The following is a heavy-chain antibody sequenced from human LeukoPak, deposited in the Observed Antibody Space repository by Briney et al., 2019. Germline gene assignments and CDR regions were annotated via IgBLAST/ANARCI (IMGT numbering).Heavy chain of an antibody. CDR3: ARGRGPGY. J-gene: IGHJ4*02. V-gene: IGHV4-59*01. D-gene: IGHD3-10*01. Sequence: SETLSLTCTVSGGSISSYYWSWIRQPPGKGLEWMGNIYYNGTTNYSPHPKSRVTISVDTSKNQFSLNLSSVTAADTAVYYCARGRGPGYWGQGTLVTVSS. CDR2: IYYNGTT. CDR1: GGSISSYY.